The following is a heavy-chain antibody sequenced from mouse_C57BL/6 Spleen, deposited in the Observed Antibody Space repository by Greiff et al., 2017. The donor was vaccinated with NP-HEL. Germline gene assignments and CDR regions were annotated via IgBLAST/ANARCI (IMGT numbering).Heavy chain of an antibody. V-gene: IGHV1-26*01. CDR3: ASPNWEGDY. CDR1: GYTFTDYY. Sequence: EVQLQQSGPELVKPGASVKISCKASGYTFTDYYMNWVKQSHGKSLEWIGDINPNNGGTSYNQKFKGKATLTVDKSSSTAYMELRSLTSEDSAVYYCASPNWEGDYWGQGTSVTVSS. D-gene: IGHD4-1*01. CDR2: INPNNGGT. J-gene: IGHJ4*01.